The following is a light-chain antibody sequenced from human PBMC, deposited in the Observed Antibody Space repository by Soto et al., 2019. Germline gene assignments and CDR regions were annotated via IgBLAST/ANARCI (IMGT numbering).Light chain of an antibody. V-gene: IGLV7-46*01. CDR3: FLSYSGARKV. CDR1: TGAVTSGHY. CDR2: DTS. J-gene: IGLJ2*01. Sequence: QTVVTQEPTLTVSPGGTVTLTCGSSTGAVTSGHYPYWFQQKPGQAPRTLIYDTSNKHSWTPARFSGSLLGGKAALTLSGAQPEDEAEYYCFLSYSGARKVFGGGTKLTVL.